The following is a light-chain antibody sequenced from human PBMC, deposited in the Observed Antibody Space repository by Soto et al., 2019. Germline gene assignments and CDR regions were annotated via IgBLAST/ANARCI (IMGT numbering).Light chain of an antibody. Sequence: DIQMTQSPSSLSASVGDRVTITCRASQIITRFLNWYQQKPGKAPKLLIFAASTLQTGVPSRFSGSGSGTEFNLTISSLQPEDFATYYCQQYNSFIWTFGQGTKVDIK. J-gene: IGKJ1*01. CDR2: AAS. V-gene: IGKV1-39*01. CDR3: QQYNSFIWT. CDR1: QIITRF.